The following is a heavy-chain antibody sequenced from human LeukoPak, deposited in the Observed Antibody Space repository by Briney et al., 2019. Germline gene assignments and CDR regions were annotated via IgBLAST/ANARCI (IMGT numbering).Heavy chain of an antibody. J-gene: IGHJ4*02. Sequence: GGSLRLSCAASGFTFSSYWMSWVRQAPGKGLEWVANIRQDGSQKYYVDSVKGRFTISRDNAKNSLYLQMNSLRAEDTAVYYCARDRYNSDWYYYFDYWGQGTLVTVSS. V-gene: IGHV3-7*01. CDR3: ARDRYNSDWYYYFDY. CDR2: IRQDGSQK. D-gene: IGHD6-19*01. CDR1: GFTFSSYW.